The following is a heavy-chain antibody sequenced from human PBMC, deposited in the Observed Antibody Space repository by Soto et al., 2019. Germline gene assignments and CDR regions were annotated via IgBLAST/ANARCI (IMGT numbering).Heavy chain of an antibody. J-gene: IGHJ1*01. Sequence: GGSLRLSCAASGFTFSSYAMHWVRQAPGKGLEWVAVISYDGSNKYYADSVKGRFTISRDNSKNTLYLQMNSLRAEDTAVYYCASGRDTAMVLRAEYFQHWGQGTLVTVSS. CDR2: ISYDGSNK. CDR3: ASGRDTAMVLRAEYFQH. CDR1: GFTFSSYA. V-gene: IGHV3-30-3*01. D-gene: IGHD5-18*01.